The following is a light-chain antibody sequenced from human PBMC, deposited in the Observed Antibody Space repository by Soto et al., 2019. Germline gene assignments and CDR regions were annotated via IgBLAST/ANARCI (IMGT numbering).Light chain of an antibody. V-gene: IGKV1-27*01. CDR2: AAS. Sequence: DIQMTQSPSSLSASVGDRVTIACRTSQDINNFLAWYQQKPGKVPWLLIYAASTLQSGVLSRFSGSGSGTDFTLTISGLQPEDVATYYCQKYNSAPFTFGGGTKVEIK. J-gene: IGKJ4*01. CDR3: QKYNSAPFT. CDR1: QDINNF.